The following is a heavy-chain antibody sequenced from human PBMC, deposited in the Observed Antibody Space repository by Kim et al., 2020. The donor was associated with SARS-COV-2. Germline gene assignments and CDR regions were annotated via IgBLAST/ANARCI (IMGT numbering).Heavy chain of an antibody. CDR3: ARVDSSSWCSY. Sequence: TNYNPSLKSRVTISVDTSKNQFSLKLSSVTAADTAVYYCARVDSSSWCSYWGQGTLVTVSS. J-gene: IGHJ4*02. CDR2: T. D-gene: IGHD6-13*01. V-gene: IGHV4-34*01.